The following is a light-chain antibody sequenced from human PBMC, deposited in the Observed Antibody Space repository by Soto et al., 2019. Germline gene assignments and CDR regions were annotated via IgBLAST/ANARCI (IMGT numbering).Light chain of an antibody. CDR3: SSFAGSNNFPYV. J-gene: IGLJ1*01. CDR1: SXDVGAYDY. CDR2: EIN. Sequence: QSALTQPPSASGSPGQSVTISCTGTSXDVGAYDYVSWYQQHPGKAPKLMIYEINKRPSGVPDRFSGSKSGNTASLTVSGLQAEDEADYYCSSFAGSNNFPYVFGTGTKLTVL. V-gene: IGLV2-8*01.